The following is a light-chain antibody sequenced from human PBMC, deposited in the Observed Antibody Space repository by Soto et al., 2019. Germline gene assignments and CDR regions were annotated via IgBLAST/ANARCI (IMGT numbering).Light chain of an antibody. CDR1: QSINNF. CDR2: GAS. J-gene: IGKJ2*01. V-gene: IGKV1-39*01. Sequence: DIQMTQSPSSLSASVGDRVTIACRTSQSINNFLNWYQQKPGNAPKLLIYGASTLHREVPSRFSGSGSGTDFTLTITNVQPEDFATYFCQQSYHNPRTFGQGTNLEI. CDR3: QQSYHNPRT.